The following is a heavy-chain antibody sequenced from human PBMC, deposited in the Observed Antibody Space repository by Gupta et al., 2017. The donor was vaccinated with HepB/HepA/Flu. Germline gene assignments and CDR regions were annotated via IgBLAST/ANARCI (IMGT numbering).Heavy chain of an antibody. CDR3: AREKGSGYAPYGMDV. Sequence: QVQLVESGGGVVQPGRSLRLSCAASGFTFSRYGMHWVRQAPGKGLQWVAVIWYDGSNKYYADSVKGRFTISRDNSKNTLYLQMNSLRAEDTAVYYCAREKGSGYAPYGMDVWGQGTTVTVS. V-gene: IGHV3-33*01. D-gene: IGHD5-12*01. CDR1: GFTFSRYG. J-gene: IGHJ6*02. CDR2: IWYDGSNK.